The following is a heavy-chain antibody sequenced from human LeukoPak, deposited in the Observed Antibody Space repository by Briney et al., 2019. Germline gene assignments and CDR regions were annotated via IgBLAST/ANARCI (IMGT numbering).Heavy chain of an antibody. Sequence: SVKVSCKASGGTFSSYAISWVRQAPGQGLEWMGGIIPIFGTANYAQKFQGRVTITADKSTSTAYMELSSLRSEDTAVYYCARGSFSPYYYDSSGYHTLDYWGQGTLVTVSS. CDR1: GGTFSSYA. CDR3: ARGSFSPYYYDSSGYHTLDY. D-gene: IGHD3-22*01. CDR2: IIPIFGTA. J-gene: IGHJ4*02. V-gene: IGHV1-69*06.